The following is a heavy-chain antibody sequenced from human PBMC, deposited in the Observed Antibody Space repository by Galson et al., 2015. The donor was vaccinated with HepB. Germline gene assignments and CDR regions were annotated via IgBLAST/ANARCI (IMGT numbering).Heavy chain of an antibody. CDR3: ARQDSPVTTLDY. Sequence: SVKVSCKASGYTFNRYLMHWIRQAPGQGLEWMGIINPRGGSTKYAPRFEGRVTMTRETSTSTVYMELRSLGPDDTAVYYCARQDSPVTTLDYWGQGALVAVSS. J-gene: IGHJ4*02. CDR2: INPRGGST. D-gene: IGHD4-17*01. CDR1: GYTFNRYL. V-gene: IGHV1-46*02.